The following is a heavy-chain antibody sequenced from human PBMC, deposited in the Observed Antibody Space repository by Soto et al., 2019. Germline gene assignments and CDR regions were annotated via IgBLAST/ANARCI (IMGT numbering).Heavy chain of an antibody. D-gene: IGHD3-22*01. Sequence: GSSVKVSCKASGYTFTSYGIHWVRQAPGQRLEWTGWINAGNGNTKYSEKFPGRVPLTRDTSASTAYLELSSLRSEDTAVYYCARDPNDSSAYYHHYYYGMDVWGQGTRVTVSS. J-gene: IGHJ6*02. CDR1: GYTFTSYG. CDR3: ARDPNDSSAYYHHYYYGMDV. V-gene: IGHV1-3*01. CDR2: INAGNGNT.